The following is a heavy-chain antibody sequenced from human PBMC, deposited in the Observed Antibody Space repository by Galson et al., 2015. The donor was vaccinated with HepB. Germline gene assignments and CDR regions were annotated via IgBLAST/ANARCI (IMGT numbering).Heavy chain of an antibody. V-gene: IGHV3-73*01. J-gene: IGHJ4*02. CDR3: TKGHGPINDFDY. D-gene: IGHD1-14*01. CDR2: IKTKTNSYAT. CDR1: GFTFSGSA. Sequence: SLRLSCAASGFTFSGSAMHWVRQASGKGLEWVGRIKTKTNSYATAYAASVKGRFTISRDDSKNTTYLQMSSLKTEDTAVYYCTKGHGPINDFDYWGQGTLVTVSS.